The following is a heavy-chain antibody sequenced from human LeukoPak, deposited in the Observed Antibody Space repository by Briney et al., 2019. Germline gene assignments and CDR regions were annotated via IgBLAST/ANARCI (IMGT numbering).Heavy chain of an antibody. CDR3: ARDQCSGPNCQVALDY. CDR2: VNSDGSRT. V-gene: IGHV3-74*01. Sequence: HTGGSLRLSCAASGFTFSSYWMHWVRQAPGKGLVWVSRVNSDGSRTNYADSVKGRFTISRDNAKNTLYLQMNSLRAEDTAVYYCARDQCSGPNCQVALDYWGQGTLVSVSS. CDR1: GFTFSSYW. D-gene: IGHD2-2*01. J-gene: IGHJ4*02.